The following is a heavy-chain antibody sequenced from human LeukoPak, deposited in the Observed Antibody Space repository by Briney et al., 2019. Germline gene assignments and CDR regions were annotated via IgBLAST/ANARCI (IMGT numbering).Heavy chain of an antibody. D-gene: IGHD3-3*01. Sequence: PSETLSLTCTVSGGSISSGSYYWSWIRQPAGKGLEWIGRIYTSGSTNYNPSLKSRVTISVDTSKNQFSLKLSSVTAADTAVYYCARASTIFGVVILPNWFDPWGQGTLVTVSS. J-gene: IGHJ5*02. CDR2: IYTSGST. CDR3: ARASTIFGVVILPNWFDP. CDR1: GGSISSGSYY. V-gene: IGHV4-61*02.